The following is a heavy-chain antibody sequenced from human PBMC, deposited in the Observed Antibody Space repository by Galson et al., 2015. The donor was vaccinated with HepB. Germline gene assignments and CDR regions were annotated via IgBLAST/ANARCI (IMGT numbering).Heavy chain of an antibody. CDR3: ESDLIPVAGIHWYFHL. CDR2: IGASGGAT. Sequence: SLRLSCAASGFTFSSYAMTWVRQAPGKGLEWVSAIGASGGATYYADSVKGRFTISRDNSENTLFLQMNSLSAGDTAVYYCESDLIPVAGIHWYFHLWGQGTLVTVSS. D-gene: IGHD6-19*01. CDR1: GFTFSSYA. V-gene: IGHV3-23*01. J-gene: IGHJ1*01.